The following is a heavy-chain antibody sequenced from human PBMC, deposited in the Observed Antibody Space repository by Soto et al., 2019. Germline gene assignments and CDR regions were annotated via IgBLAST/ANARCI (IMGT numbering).Heavy chain of an antibody. Sequence: QVQLQESGPGLVKPSQTLSLTCTVSGGSISSSDYYWSWIRQPPGKGLEWIGYIYYSGSTYYNPSLKGRVSISLDTSKNQFSLKLSSVTAADTAVYSCARVQLFAFDIWGQGTMVTVSS. CDR3: ARVQLFAFDI. V-gene: IGHV4-30-4*01. CDR2: IYYSGST. D-gene: IGHD4-4*01. CDR1: GGSISSSDYY. J-gene: IGHJ3*02.